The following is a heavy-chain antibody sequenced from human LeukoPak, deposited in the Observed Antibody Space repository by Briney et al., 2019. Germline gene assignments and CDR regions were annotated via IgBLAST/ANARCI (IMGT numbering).Heavy chain of an antibody. CDR2: ISAYNGNT. CDR3: ARMGWNYVAYFDY. Sequence: ASVKVSCKASAYTFTSYAINWVRQAPGQGLEWMGWISAYNGNTNYAQKLQGRVTMTTDTSTSTAYMELRNLRSDDTAVYYCARMGWNYVAYFDYWGQGTLVTVSS. CDR1: AYTFTSYA. D-gene: IGHD1-7*01. J-gene: IGHJ4*02. V-gene: IGHV1-18*01.